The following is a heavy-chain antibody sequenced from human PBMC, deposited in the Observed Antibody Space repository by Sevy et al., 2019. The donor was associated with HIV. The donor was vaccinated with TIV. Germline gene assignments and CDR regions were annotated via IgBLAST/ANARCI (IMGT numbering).Heavy chain of an antibody. J-gene: IGHJ6*02. D-gene: IGHD6-13*01. Sequence: GGSLRLSCAASGFTFSNARMSWVRQAPGKGLEWVGRIKSKTDGGTTDYAAPVKGRLTNSRDDSKNTLYLQMNSLKTEDTAVYYCTTDLRGIVTATGTYYDYGLDVWGQGTTVTVSS. CDR2: IKSKTDGGTT. CDR3: TTDLRGIVTATGTYYDYGLDV. V-gene: IGHV3-15*01. CDR1: GFTFSNAR.